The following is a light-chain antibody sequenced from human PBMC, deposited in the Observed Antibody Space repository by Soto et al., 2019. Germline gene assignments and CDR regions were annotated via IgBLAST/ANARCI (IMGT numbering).Light chain of an antibody. J-gene: IGLJ3*02. V-gene: IGLV7-43*01. CDR2: TTN. CDR1: TGAVTSGNY. CDR3: PLYYGGAHLV. Sequence: QAVVTQEPSLTVSPVGTVTLTCASSTGAVTSGNYPSWFQQKPGQTPRTLIYTTNNRHSWTPARVSGSLLGGKAALTLSGVQPEAEAEYYCPLYYGGAHLVFGGGTKLTVL.